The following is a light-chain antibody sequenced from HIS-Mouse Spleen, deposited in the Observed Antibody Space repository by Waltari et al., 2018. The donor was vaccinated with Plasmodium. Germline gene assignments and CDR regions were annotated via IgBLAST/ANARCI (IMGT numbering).Light chain of an antibody. J-gene: IGLJ2*01. V-gene: IGLV3-21*02. CDR2: DDS. CDR3: QVWDSSSDHVV. Sequence: SYVLTQPPPVSVAPGPTARITCGGNNSGRKSVHWYQQKPGQAPVLVVYDDSARPSGIPERFSGSNSGNTATLTISRVEAGDEADYYCQVWDSSSDHVVFGGGTKLTVL. CDR1: NSGRKS.